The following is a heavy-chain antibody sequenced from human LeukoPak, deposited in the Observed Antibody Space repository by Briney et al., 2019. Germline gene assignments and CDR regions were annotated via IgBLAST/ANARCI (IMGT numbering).Heavy chain of an antibody. V-gene: IGHV3-48*03. CDR1: GFTLSSYA. CDR3: ARVAWGEWLLFDY. J-gene: IGHJ4*02. D-gene: IGHD3-3*01. CDR2: ISSSGSNI. Sequence: GGSLRLSCAASGFTLSSYAMNWVRHAPGKAVEGVSYISSSGSNIYYADSVKGRFTISRDNAKNSLYLQMNSLRAEDTAVYYCARVAWGEWLLFDYWGQGTLVTVSS.